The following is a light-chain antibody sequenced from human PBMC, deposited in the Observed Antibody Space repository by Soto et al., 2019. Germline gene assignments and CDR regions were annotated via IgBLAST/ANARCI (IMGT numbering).Light chain of an antibody. CDR3: QQRSNWPQGLT. V-gene: IGKV3-11*01. CDR2: DAS. CDR1: QSVSSY. Sequence: EIVLTQSPATLSLSPGERATLSCRASQSVSSYLAWYQQKPGQAPRLLIYDASNRATGIPARFSGSGSGTDFTLTIISLEPEDFAVYYCQQRSNWPQGLTFGVGTKVDIK. J-gene: IGKJ4*01.